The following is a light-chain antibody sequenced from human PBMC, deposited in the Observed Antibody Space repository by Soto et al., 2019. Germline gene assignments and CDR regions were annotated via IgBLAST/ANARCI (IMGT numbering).Light chain of an antibody. CDR2: GTS. CDR1: QSVSSNY. J-gene: IGKJ1*01. CDR3: QQYGSSPRT. Sequence: EIVLTQSPGTLSLSPGERATFSCRASQSVSSNYLAWYQQKPGQAPRLPIYGTSKRAADIPDRFSGSGSGTDFTLTISRLEAEDSAVYYCQQYGSSPRTFGQGTKVDIK. V-gene: IGKV3-20*01.